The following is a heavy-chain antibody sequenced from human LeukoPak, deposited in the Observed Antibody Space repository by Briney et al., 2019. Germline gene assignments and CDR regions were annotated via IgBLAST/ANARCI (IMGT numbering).Heavy chain of an antibody. J-gene: IGHJ4*02. CDR1: GFSFRNSA. Sequence: GGSLRLSCAASGFSFRNSARSWVRQAPGKGLEWVSTISGSGGTTYYADSVKGRFTISRDNSKNTLYLQMNALRAEDTALYYCAKDMTSHVCWGQGTLVTVSS. CDR2: ISGSGGTT. CDR3: AKDMTSHVC. V-gene: IGHV3-23*01.